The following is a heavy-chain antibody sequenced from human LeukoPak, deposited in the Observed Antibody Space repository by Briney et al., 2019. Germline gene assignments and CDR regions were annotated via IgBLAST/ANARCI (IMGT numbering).Heavy chain of an antibody. D-gene: IGHD3-3*01. CDR1: GYTFTGCY. CDR2: ISPNSGGT. J-gene: IGHJ6*03. V-gene: IGHV1-2*02. Sequence: GASVKVSCKASGYTFTGCYMHWVRQAPGQGLERMGWISPNSGGTNYAQQFQGRVTMTRDTSISTAYMELSRLRSDDTAVYYCARDPDTIKGYYDFWSGYWPYYYYMDVWGKGTTVTVSS. CDR3: ARDPDTIKGYYDFWSGYWPYYYYMDV.